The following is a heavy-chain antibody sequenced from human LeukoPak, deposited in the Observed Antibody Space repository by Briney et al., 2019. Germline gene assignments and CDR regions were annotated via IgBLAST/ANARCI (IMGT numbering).Heavy chain of an antibody. V-gene: IGHV3-7*01. CDR1: GFTFSSHW. CDR2: ISPDGSEE. Sequence: GGSLRLSCAASGFTFSSHWMSWVRQAPGKGLEGVASISPDGSEEYYMDSVRGRFTISRDNAKNSLYLQMNSLRAEGTAVYYCARFLGTVTTYDYWGQGTLVTVSS. D-gene: IGHD1-7*01. CDR3: ARFLGTVTTYDY. J-gene: IGHJ4*02.